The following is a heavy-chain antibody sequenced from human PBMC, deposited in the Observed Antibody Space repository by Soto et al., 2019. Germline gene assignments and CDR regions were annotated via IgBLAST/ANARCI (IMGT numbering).Heavy chain of an antibody. CDR3: ARHPGYYDILTGYTTYYFDY. D-gene: IGHD3-9*01. V-gene: IGHV4-59*08. CDR1: GGSISTYY. J-gene: IGHJ4*02. Sequence: SETLSLTCTVSGGSISTYYWSWIRQPPGKGLEWIGYIYYRGNTNYNPSLKSRVTISLDTPKNQFPLKLSSVTAADTAVYYCARHPGYYDILTGYTTYYFDYWGQGILVT. CDR2: IYYRGNT.